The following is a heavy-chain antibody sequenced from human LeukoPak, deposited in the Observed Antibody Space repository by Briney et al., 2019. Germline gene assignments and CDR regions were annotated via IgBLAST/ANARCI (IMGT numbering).Heavy chain of an antibody. V-gene: IGHV3-48*02. CDR3: ARDLFQWALGDY. D-gene: IGHD2/OR15-2a*01. CDR1: GFTFITYS. CDR2: ISDSSNTK. Sequence: GGSLRLSCAASGFTFITYSMNWVRQAPGKGLEWVSYISDSSNTKYYADSVKGQFTISRDNAKNSLYLQMNSLRDEDTAVYYCARDLFQWALGDYWGQGTLVTVSS. J-gene: IGHJ4*02.